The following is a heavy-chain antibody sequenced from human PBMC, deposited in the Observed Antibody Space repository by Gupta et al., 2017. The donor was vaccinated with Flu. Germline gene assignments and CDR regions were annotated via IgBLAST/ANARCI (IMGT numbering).Heavy chain of an antibody. D-gene: IGHD1-26*01. CDR1: GFTFDTHA. CDR3: AKNKWVYVIDY. J-gene: IGHJ4*02. CDR2: ISSVGSST. Sequence: EVQLLESGGGLVQPGGSLRLSCAASGFTFDTHAMGWVRQAPGKGLEWVSGISSVGSSTYYADSVKGRFTLSRDNSKNTLHLEMSSLRDEDTAVYYCAKNKWVYVIDYWGQGTQVTVSS. V-gene: IGHV3-23*01.